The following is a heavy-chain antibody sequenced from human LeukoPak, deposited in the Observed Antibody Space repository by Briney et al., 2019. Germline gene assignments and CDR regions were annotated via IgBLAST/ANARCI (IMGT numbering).Heavy chain of an antibody. D-gene: IGHD2-2*01. V-gene: IGHV4-34*01. CDR1: GGSFSGYY. Sequence: SETLSLTCAVYGGSFSGYYWSWISQPPGKGLEWIGEINHSGRTNYNPSLKSRVTISVDTSKNQFSLKLSSVTAADTAVYYCARQVVPAAYHGWPTVRNALDIWCQESMVTVGS. CDR3: ARQVVPAAYHGWPTVRNALDI. J-gene: IGHJ3*02. CDR2: INHSGRT.